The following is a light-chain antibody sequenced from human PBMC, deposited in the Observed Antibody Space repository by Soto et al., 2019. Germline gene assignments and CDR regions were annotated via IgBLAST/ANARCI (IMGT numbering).Light chain of an antibody. CDR1: HTISRDA. V-gene: IGKV3-20*01. CDR3: YQYYSSPHT. J-gene: IGKJ3*01. Sequence: EIVLTQSPGTLSLSPGETATLSCRTSHTISRDALAWYQQRPGQAPRLLVSATSRRATGIPDRFNGYGSGTDFTLTISSLEPEDFGVYYCYQYYSSPHTFGPGTRVDIK. CDR2: ATS.